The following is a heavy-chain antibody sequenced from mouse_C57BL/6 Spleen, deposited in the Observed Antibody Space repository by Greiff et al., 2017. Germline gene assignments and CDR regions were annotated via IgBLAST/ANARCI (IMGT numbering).Heavy chain of an antibody. D-gene: IGHD3-2*02. CDR2: IDPENGDT. CDR1: GFNITDDY. CDR3: TLDSSGSSWCAY. J-gene: IGHJ3*01. Sequence: VQLQQSGAELVRPGASVKLSCTASGFNITDDYMHWVKQRPEQGLEWIGWIDPENGDTEYASKFQGKATITADTSSNTAYLQLSSLTSEDTAVYYCTLDSSGSSWCAYWGQGTLVTVAA. V-gene: IGHV14-4*01.